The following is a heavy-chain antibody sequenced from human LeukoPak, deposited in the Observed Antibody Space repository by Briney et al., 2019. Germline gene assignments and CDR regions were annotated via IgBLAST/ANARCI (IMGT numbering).Heavy chain of an antibody. Sequence: GGSLRLSCAASGFTFSSYAMHWVRQAPGKGLEYVSAINNYGGLTYYADSVKGRFTISRDNSKRTLYLQMGSLRLEDTAVYYRARRDWELSYFDYWGQGNMVTVSS. V-gene: IGHV3-64*02. CDR1: GFTFSSYA. D-gene: IGHD3-16*02. CDR2: INNYGGLT. CDR3: ARRDWELSYFDY. J-gene: IGHJ4*02.